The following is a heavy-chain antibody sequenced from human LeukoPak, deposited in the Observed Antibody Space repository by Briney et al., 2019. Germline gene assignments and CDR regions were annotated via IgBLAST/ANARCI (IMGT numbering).Heavy chain of an antibody. D-gene: IGHD3-3*01. CDR2: IDSDGSST. J-gene: IGHJ3*02. V-gene: IGHV3-74*01. CDR1: GFTFSSYW. CDR3: ARDITIFGVVSYAFDI. Sequence: GGSLRLSCAASGFTFSSYWMHWVRQAPGKGLVWVSRIDSDGSSTTYAGSVKGRFTISRDNAKSTLYLQMNSLRAEDTAVYYCARDITIFGVVSYAFDIWGQGTMVTVSS.